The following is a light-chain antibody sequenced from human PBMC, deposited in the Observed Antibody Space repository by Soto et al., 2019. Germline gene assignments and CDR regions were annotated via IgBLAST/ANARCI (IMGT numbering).Light chain of an antibody. J-gene: IGLJ1*01. Sequence: QSVLTRPASVSGSPGQSITISCTGTSSDIGGYNYVSWYQQYPGKAPKLMIFGVSDRPSGVSNRFSGSKSGNTASLTISGLQAEDEADYYCSSYTRSSTRVFGTGTKVTVL. CDR2: GVS. V-gene: IGLV2-14*01. CDR1: SSDIGGYNY. CDR3: SSYTRSSTRV.